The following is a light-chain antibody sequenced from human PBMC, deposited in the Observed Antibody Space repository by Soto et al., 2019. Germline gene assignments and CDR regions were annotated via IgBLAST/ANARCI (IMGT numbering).Light chain of an antibody. Sequence: SVLTPAPTTPSFFPGGRATLSCSAWQGVSNNYLAWYQQKPGQGPRLLIYGASNRATGIPDRFSGSGSGTDFTLTISSLAPEDFAVYCCQQYGSSGTFGQGTKVDIK. V-gene: IGKV3-20*01. CDR3: QQYGSSGT. CDR1: QGVSNNY. J-gene: IGKJ1*01. CDR2: GAS.